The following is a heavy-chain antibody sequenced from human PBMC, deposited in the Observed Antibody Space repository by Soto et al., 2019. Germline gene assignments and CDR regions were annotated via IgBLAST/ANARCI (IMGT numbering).Heavy chain of an antibody. CDR3: ARDNETVDAFDI. Sequence: SETLSLTCTVSGGSISSYYWSWIRQPPGKGLEWIGYIYYSGSTNYNPSLKSRVTISVDTSKNQFSLKLSSVTAADTAVYYCARDNETVDAFDIWGQGTRVTVSS. CDR1: GGSISSYY. D-gene: IGHD1-1*01. CDR2: IYYSGST. V-gene: IGHV4-59*01. J-gene: IGHJ3*02.